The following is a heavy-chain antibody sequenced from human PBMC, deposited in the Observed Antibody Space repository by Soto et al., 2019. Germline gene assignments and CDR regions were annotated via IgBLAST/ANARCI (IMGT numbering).Heavy chain of an antibody. CDR1: GYSFTSLD. Sequence: ASVKVSCKASGYSFTSLDINWVRQTAGQGLEWMGWMQPSTGRTGYAQKFQGRVTMTRDTSINTAYMELTTLTSDDTAFYYCARGVSVGVDYWGQGTLVTVSS. CDR2: MQPSTGRT. V-gene: IGHV1-8*01. CDR3: ARGVSVGVDY. D-gene: IGHD1-26*01. J-gene: IGHJ4*02.